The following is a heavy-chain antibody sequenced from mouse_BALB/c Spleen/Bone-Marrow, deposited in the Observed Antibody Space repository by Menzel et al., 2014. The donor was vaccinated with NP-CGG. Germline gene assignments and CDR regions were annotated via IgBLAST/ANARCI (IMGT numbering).Heavy chain of an antibody. J-gene: IGHJ4*01. Sequence: EVQLQQSGPELVKPGASVKIPCKASGYIFTDYNMDWVKQSHGKSLEWIGDINPNNGGTIYNQKFKGKASLTVEKSSSTAYMELRSLTSEDTEVYYRVLPYYVNYGAMDYWGQGTSVTVSS. CDR1: GYIFTDYN. D-gene: IGHD2-10*01. CDR2: INPNNGGT. CDR3: VLPYYVNYGAMDY. V-gene: IGHV1-18*01.